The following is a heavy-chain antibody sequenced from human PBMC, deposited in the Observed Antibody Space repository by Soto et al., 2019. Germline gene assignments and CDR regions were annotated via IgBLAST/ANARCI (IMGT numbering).Heavy chain of an antibody. J-gene: IGHJ4*02. CDR1: GFTFSSYG. Sequence: GGSLRLSCAASGFTFSSYGMHWVRQAPGKGLEWVAVIWYDGSNKYYADSVKGRFTISRDNSKNTLYLQMNSLRAEDTAVYYCARAATRSSSWLDYWGQGTLVTVSS. V-gene: IGHV3-33*01. CDR2: IWYDGSNK. D-gene: IGHD6-13*01. CDR3: ARAATRSSSWLDY.